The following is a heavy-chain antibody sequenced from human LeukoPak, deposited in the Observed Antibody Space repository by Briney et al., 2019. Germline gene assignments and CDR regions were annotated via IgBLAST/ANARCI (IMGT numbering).Heavy chain of an antibody. V-gene: IGHV3-7*01. D-gene: IGHD6-13*01. CDR1: GFIFSGYW. CDR3: AREWQGGIAAAGTRIEGDY. Sequence: PGGSLRLSCAVSGFIFSGYWMTWVRQAPGKGLEWVANIKQDGSEKNYVDSVKGRFTISRDNAENSLFLQMNSLRVEDTAVYYCAREWQGGIAAAGTRIEGDYWGQGTLVAVSS. J-gene: IGHJ4*02. CDR2: IKQDGSEK.